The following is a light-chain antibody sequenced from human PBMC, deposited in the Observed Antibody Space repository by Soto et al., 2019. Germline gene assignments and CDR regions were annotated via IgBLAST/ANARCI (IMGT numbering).Light chain of an antibody. CDR3: CSYAGSSYV. V-gene: IGLV2-23*02. CDR1: SSDVGSYNL. J-gene: IGLJ1*01. CDR2: EVS. Sequence: QSVLTQPASVSGSPGHSIPISCTGTSSDVGSYNLVSWYQQHPGKAPKLMIYEVSKRPSGVSNRFSGSKSGNTASLTISGLQAEDEADYYCCSYAGSSYVFGTGTKVTVL.